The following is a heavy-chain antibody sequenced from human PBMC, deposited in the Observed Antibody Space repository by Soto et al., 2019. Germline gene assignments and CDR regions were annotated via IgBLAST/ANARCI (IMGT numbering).Heavy chain of an antibody. CDR2: ISSSGSTI. D-gene: IGHD1-7*01. V-gene: IGHV3-48*03. CDR1: GFTFSSYE. J-gene: IGHJ5*02. CDR3: ARELTGTTANWFDP. Sequence: EVQLVESGGGLVQPGGSLRLSCAASGFTFSSYEMNWVRQAPGKGLEWVSYISSSGSTIYYADSVKGRFTISRDNAKNSPYLQMNSLRAEDTAVYYCARELTGTTANWFDPWGQGTLVTVSS.